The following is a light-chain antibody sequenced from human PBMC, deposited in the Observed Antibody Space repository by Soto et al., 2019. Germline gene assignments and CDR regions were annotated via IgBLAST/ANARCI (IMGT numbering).Light chain of an antibody. J-gene: IGKJ4*01. CDR1: QDNGSF. V-gene: IGKV1-8*01. CDR3: QQYYNYPLT. CDR2: TAS. Sequence: ATRMTQSPSSLSASTGDRVTIACRASQDNGSFLAWYQQRPGRAPKLLIYTASTLQSGVPSRFSGSGSGTDFTLTNAGLQSEDFATYYCQQYYNYPLTFGGGTKVEIK.